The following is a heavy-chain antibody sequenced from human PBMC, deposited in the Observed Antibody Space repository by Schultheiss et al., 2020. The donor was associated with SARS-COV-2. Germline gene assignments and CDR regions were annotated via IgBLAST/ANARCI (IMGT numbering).Heavy chain of an antibody. J-gene: IGHJ4*02. CDR1: GFIFNAYG. CDR2: MSNDGGRE. V-gene: IGHV3-30*18. CDR3: AKVVPGYSPGTPVDY. D-gene: IGHD5-18*01. Sequence: GGSLRLSCAASGFIFNAYGMHWVRQAPGKGLEWVAIMSNDGGRESYADSVKGRFTISRDNSKNTLYLQMNSLRAEDTALYYCAKVVPGYSPGTPVDYWGQGTLVTVSS.